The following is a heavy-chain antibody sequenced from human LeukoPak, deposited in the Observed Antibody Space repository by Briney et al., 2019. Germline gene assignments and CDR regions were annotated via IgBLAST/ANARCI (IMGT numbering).Heavy chain of an antibody. CDR2: INPNSGST. Sequence: GASVKVSCKASGYTFTGYYMHWVRQAPGQGLEWMGWINPNSGSTNYAQKFQGWVTMTRDTSISTAYMELSRLRSDDTAVYYCARAYCSGGSCYGNYYYYGMDVWGKGTTVTVSS. J-gene: IGHJ6*04. D-gene: IGHD2-15*01. CDR3: ARAYCSGGSCYGNYYYYGMDV. V-gene: IGHV1-2*04. CDR1: GYTFTGYY.